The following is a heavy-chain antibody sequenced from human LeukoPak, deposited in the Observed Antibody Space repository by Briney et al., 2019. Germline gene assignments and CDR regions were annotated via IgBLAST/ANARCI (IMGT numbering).Heavy chain of an antibody. V-gene: IGHV3-48*03. D-gene: IGHD3-9*01. CDR2: ISSSGSTI. Sequence: GGSLRLSCAASGFTFSSYEMNWVRQAPGKGLEWVSYISSSGSTIYYADSVKGRFTISRDNAKNSLYLQMNSLRAEDTAVYYCARDRYFDLYGMDVRGQGTTVTVSS. CDR3: ARDRYFDLYGMDV. CDR1: GFTFSSYE. J-gene: IGHJ6*02.